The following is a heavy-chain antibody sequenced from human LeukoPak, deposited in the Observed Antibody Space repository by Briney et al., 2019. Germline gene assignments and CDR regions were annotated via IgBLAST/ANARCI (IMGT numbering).Heavy chain of an antibody. Sequence: SGGSLRLSCAASGFTFSSYAMSWVRQAPGKGLEWVSAISGSGGSTYYADSVKGRFTISRDNAKNSLYLQMNSLRAEDTAVYYCARAPPRYSKYAFDIWGQGTMVTVSS. CDR3: ARAPPRYSKYAFDI. CDR1: GFTFSSYA. V-gene: IGHV3-23*01. CDR2: ISGSGGST. J-gene: IGHJ3*02. D-gene: IGHD3-9*01.